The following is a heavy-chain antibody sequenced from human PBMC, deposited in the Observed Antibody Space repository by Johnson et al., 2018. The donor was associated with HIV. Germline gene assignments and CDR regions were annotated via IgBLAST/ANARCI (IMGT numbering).Heavy chain of an antibody. CDR3: AKSGLFVLVVYAPDVFDI. V-gene: IGHV3-23*04. CDR1: GFTFDDYG. Sequence: QLVESGGGVVRPGGSLRLSCAASGFTFDDYGMSWVRQAPGKGLEWVSAISGSGGSTYYADSVKGRFTISSDNSKNTLYLQMNSLRAEDTAVYYCAKSGLFVLVVYAPDVFDIWGQGTMVTVSS. J-gene: IGHJ3*02. CDR2: ISGSGGST. D-gene: IGHD2-8*02.